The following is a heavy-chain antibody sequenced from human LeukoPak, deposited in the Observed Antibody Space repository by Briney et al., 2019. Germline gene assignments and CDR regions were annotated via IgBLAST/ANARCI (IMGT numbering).Heavy chain of an antibody. CDR2: IIPILGIA. CDR1: GGTFSSYA. J-gene: IGHJ4*02. V-gene: IGHV1-69*04. D-gene: IGHD6-19*01. Sequence: SVKVSCKASGGTFSSYAISWVRQAPGQGLEWMGRIIPILGIANYAQKFQGRVTITADKSTSTAYMELSSLRSEDTAGYYCAREGVAGPLDYWGQGTLVTVSS. CDR3: AREGVAGPLDY.